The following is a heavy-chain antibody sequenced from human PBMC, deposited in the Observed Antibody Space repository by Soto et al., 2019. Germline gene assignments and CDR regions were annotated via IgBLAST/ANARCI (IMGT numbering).Heavy chain of an antibody. CDR2: IYYSGST. J-gene: IGHJ6*02. D-gene: IGHD4-17*01. Sequence: SETLSLTCTVSGGSISSSSYYWGWIRQPPGKGLEWIGSIYYSGSTYYNPSLKSRVTISVDTSKNQFSLKLSSVTAADTAVYYCARVRGATVTRMGYGMDVWGQGTTVTVSS. CDR3: ARVRGATVTRMGYGMDV. CDR1: GGSISSSSYY. V-gene: IGHV4-39*01.